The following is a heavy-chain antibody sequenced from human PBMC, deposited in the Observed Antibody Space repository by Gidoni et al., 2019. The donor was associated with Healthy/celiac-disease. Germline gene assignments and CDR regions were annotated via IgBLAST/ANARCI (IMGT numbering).Heavy chain of an antibody. D-gene: IGHD2-21*02. V-gene: IGHV3-74*01. CDR2: INSDGSSK. Sequence: EVQLVESGGGLVQPGGSLRLSCAASGFTFSSYWMHWVRQATGKGLLWVSRINSDGSSKSYADAVKGRFTISRDNAKNTLYLQMNSLRAEDTAVYYCARDQPVTTIWYFDLWGRGTLVTVSS. J-gene: IGHJ2*01. CDR1: GFTFSSYW. CDR3: ARDQPVTTIWYFDL.